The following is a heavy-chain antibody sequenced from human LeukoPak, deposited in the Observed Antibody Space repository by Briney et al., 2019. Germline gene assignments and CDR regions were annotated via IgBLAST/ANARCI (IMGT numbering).Heavy chain of an antibody. D-gene: IGHD1-14*01. CDR3: ARGRKVGNPLTTRLYYYYFMDI. CDR2: INSDGSST. J-gene: IGHJ6*03. V-gene: IGHV3-74*01. CDR1: GFTFSSYW. Sequence: QTGGSLRLSCAASGFTFSSYWMHWVRQAPGKGLVWVSRINSDGSSTSYADSVKGRFTIFRDNAKNSLYLQMNSLRAEDTAVYYCARGRKVGNPLTTRLYYYYFMDIWGKGTTVTVSS.